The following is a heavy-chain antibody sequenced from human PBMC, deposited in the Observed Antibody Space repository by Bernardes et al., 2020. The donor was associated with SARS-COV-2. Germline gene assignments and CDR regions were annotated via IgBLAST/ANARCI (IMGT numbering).Heavy chain of an antibody. Sequence: GGSLRLSCAASGFTFSSYAMHWVRQAPGKGLEWVAVISYDGSNKYYADSVKGRFTISRDNSKNTLYLQMNSLRAEDTAVYYCARVIRDFWSGYYTGYFDYWGQGTLVTVSS. CDR3: ARVIRDFWSGYYTGYFDY. D-gene: IGHD3-3*01. J-gene: IGHJ4*02. CDR1: GFTFSSYA. CDR2: ISYDGSNK. V-gene: IGHV3-30*04.